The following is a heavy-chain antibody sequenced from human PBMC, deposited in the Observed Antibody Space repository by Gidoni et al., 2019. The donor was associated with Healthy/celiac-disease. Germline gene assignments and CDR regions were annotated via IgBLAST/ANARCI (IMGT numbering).Heavy chain of an antibody. CDR2: ISYDGSNK. D-gene: IGHD5-12*01. J-gene: IGHJ4*02. V-gene: IGHV3-30*18. CDR3: AKDAYSGYDLFDY. CDR1: GFTFSSYG. Sequence: QVQLVESGGGVVQPGRSLRLSCAASGFTFSSYGMHWVRQAPGKGLEWVAVISYDGSNKYYADSVKGRFTISRDNSKNTLYLQMNSLRAEDTAVYYCAKDAYSGYDLFDYWGQGTLVTVSS.